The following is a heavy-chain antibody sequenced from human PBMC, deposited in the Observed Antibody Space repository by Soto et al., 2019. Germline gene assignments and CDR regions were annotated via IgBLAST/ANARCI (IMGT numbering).Heavy chain of an antibody. J-gene: IGHJ5*02. CDR3: ARPASGGSKDWFGP. V-gene: IGHV1-18*01. D-gene: IGHD6-25*01. CDR1: GYTFTSYG. Sequence: QVQLVQSGAEVKKPGASVKVSCKASGYTFTSYGISWVRQAPGQGLEWMGWISAYNGNTNYAQKLQGRVTMTTDTSTRAAYREPRSQTADDAAVYYCARPASGGSKDWFGPWGQGTLVTVSS. CDR2: ISAYNGNT.